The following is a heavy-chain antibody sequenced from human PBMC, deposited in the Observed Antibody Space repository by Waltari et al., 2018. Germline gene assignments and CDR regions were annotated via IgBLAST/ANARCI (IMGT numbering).Heavy chain of an antibody. CDR3: ARDGKMTTVTSIDY. CDR1: GFNFSSFT. CDR2: MRRSSTYI. V-gene: IGHV3-21*01. Sequence: EVQLVESGGGLVRPGGSLRLSCVASGFNFSSFTMNWVRHAPGQGREWVSSMRRSSTYIYSADSVKGRFTISRDNAKNSLFLQMNSLRAQDTAVYYCARDGKMTTVTSIDYWGQGTLVTVSS. D-gene: IGHD4-17*01. J-gene: IGHJ4*02.